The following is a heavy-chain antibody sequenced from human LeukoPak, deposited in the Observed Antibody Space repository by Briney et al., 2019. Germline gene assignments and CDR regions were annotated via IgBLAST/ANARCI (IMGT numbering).Heavy chain of an antibody. V-gene: IGHV4-34*01. CDR1: GGSFSGYY. D-gene: IGHD3-10*01. Sequence: PSETLSLTCAVYGGSFSGYYWSWIRQPPGKGLEWIGEINHSGSTNYNPSLKSRVTISVDTSKNQFSLKLSSVTAADTAVYYCARVMGVRRPFDYWGQGTLVTVSS. CDR2: INHSGST. CDR3: ARVMGVRRPFDY. J-gene: IGHJ4*02.